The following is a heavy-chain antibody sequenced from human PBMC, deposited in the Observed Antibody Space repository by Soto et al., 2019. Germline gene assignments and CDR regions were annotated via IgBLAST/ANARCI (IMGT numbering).Heavy chain of an antibody. CDR1: GGSFSGYY. CDR2: VNHRGST. D-gene: IGHD3-10*01. J-gene: IGHJ6*02. V-gene: IGHV4-34*01. Sequence: QVQLQQWGAGLLKPSETLSLTCGVYGGSFSGYYWSWIRQPPGKGLEWIGEVNHRGSTNYNPSRKSRVTISVDTSKNQFSLKLSSVTAADTALYYCARKYLPYYGSGSPYGMDVWSQGTTVTVSS. CDR3: ARKYLPYYGSGSPYGMDV.